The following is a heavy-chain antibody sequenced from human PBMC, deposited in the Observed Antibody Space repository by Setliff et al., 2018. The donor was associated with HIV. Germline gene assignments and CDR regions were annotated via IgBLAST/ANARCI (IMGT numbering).Heavy chain of an antibody. CDR1: GGSITPHY. D-gene: IGHD3-22*01. CDR2: IYYSGST. CDR3: ARDPHYYDRSGHYSWFYFDY. J-gene: IGHJ4*02. V-gene: IGHV4-59*11. Sequence: SETLSLTCTVSGGSITPHYWSWIRQPPGKGPEWIGLIYYSGSTYYNPSLKSRVTIAIDTSKNQFSLKLTSLTAADPAVYFCARDPHYYDRSGHYSWFYFDYWGQGTLVTVSS.